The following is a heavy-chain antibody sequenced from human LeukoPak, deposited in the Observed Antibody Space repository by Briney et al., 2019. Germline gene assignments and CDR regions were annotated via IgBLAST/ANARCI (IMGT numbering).Heavy chain of an antibody. CDR1: GGSFSGYC. Sequence: SETLSLTCAVYGGSFSGYCWSWIRQPPGKGLEWIGEINHSGSTNYNPSLKSRVTISVDTSKNQFSLKLSSVTAADTAVYYCARERTSCSGWFDPWGQGTLVTVSS. J-gene: IGHJ5*02. CDR3: ARERTSCSGWFDP. V-gene: IGHV4-34*01. CDR2: INHSGST. D-gene: IGHD2-2*01.